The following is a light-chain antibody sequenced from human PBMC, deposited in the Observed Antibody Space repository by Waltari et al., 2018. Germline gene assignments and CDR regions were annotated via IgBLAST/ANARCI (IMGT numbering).Light chain of an antibody. CDR2: DVN. CDR3: CSYAGSYTWV. CDR1: SSDVGGYDY. V-gene: IGLV2-11*01. J-gene: IGLJ1*01. Sequence: QSALTQPRSVSGSPGQSVTISCTGTSSDVGGYDYVSWYQLNPGKAPNLMVFDVNRRPSGVPDRFSGSKSGNTASLTISGLQAEDEADYYCCSYAGSYTWVFGTGTKVTVL.